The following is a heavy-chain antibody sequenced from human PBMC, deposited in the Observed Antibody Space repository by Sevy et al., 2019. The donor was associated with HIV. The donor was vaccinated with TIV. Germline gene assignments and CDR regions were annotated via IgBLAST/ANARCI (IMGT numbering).Heavy chain of an antibody. D-gene: IGHD3-16*01. CDR3: ARGMGETTGYYYGMDV. V-gene: IGHV3-7*03. CDR1: GFTFSSYW. CDR2: IKQDGSEK. J-gene: IGHJ6*02. Sequence: GGSLRLSCAASGFTFSSYWMSWVRQAPGKGLEWVANIKQDGSEKYYVDSVKGRFTISRDNAKNSLYLQMNSLRAEDTAVYYCARGMGETTGYYYGMDVWGQGTTVTVSS.